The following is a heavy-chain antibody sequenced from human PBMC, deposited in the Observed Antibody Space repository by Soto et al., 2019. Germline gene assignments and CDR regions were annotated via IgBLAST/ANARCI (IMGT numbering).Heavy chain of an antibody. D-gene: IGHD4-17*01. Sequence: SETLSLTCAVYGGSFSGYYWSWIRQPPGKGLEWIGEINHSGSTNYNPSLKSRVTISVDMSKNQFSLKLSSVTAADTAVYYCARGRRTTVTIDYWGQGTLVTVSS. CDR1: GGSFSGYY. J-gene: IGHJ4*02. CDR3: ARGRRTTVTIDY. V-gene: IGHV4-34*01. CDR2: INHSGST.